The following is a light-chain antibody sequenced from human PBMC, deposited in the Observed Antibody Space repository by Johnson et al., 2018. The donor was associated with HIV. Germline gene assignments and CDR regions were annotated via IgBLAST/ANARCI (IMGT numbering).Light chain of an antibody. CDR2: ENN. Sequence: QSVLTQPPSVSAAPGQKVTISCSGSSSNIGNNYVSWYQQLPGTAPKLLIYENNKRPSGIPDRLSGSKSGTSATLGITGLQTGDEADYYCGTWDSSVSAYVFGTGTKFTVL. J-gene: IGLJ1*01. V-gene: IGLV1-51*02. CDR3: GTWDSSVSAYV. CDR1: SSNIGNNY.